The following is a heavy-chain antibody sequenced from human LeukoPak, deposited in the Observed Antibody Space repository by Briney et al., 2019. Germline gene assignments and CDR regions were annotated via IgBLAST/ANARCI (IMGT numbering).Heavy chain of an antibody. J-gene: IGHJ4*02. V-gene: IGHV5-51*01. CDR1: GYNFFSYW. CDR2: NYPGDSDT. CDR3: ARRHNYGSESYSFFDL. Sequence: ESPKISCKGSGYNFFSYWIAWVRQMRGKGREWMGINYPGDSDTRYSPSFEGQVTISANRSTTTAYLQWSSLKASDTAIYYCARRHNYGSESYSFFDLWGQGTLVTVSS. D-gene: IGHD3-10*01.